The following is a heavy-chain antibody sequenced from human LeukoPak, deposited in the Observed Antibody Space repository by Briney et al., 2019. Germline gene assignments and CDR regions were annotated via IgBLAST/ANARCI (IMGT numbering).Heavy chain of an antibody. J-gene: IGHJ4*02. V-gene: IGHV1-46*01. CDR3: ARDSWSQVGFGY. D-gene: IGHD3-16*01. CDR1: GYTFTSYY. CDR2: INPSGGST. Sequence: ASVKVSCKASGYTFTSYYMHWVRQAPGQGLEWMGIINPSGGSTSYAQKFQGRVTMTRDMSTSTVYMELSSLRSEDTAVYYCARDSWSQVGFGYWGQGTLVTVSS.